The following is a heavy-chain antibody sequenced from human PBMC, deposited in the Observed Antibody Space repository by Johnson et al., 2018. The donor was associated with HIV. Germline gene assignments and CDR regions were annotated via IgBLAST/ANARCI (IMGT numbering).Heavy chain of an antibody. CDR3: ARAPEVRGVDAFDV. V-gene: IGHV3-66*01. Sequence: VQLVESGGGLVQPGGSLRLSCAASGFTFSSYWMSWVRQAPGKGLEWVSVIHSGDTTYYADSVKGRFTISRDNAKNSLSLQMNSLRAEDTAVYYCARAPEVRGVDAFDVWGQGTVVTVSS. D-gene: IGHD3-10*01. J-gene: IGHJ3*01. CDR1: GFTFSSYW. CDR2: IHSGDTT.